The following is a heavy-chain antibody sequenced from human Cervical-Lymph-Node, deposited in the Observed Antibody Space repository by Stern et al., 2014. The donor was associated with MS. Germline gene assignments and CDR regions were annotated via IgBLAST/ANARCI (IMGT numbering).Heavy chain of an antibody. D-gene: IGHD3-3*01. CDR3: ARGYYDFWSGTYWYFDL. CDR2: ISPYNGNT. Sequence: VQLVQSGAEVKKPGASVKVSCKASGYTFTSYGISWVRQAPGQGLEWMGWISPYNGNTNYAQKLQGRVTMTTDTSTSTAYMELRSLRSDDTAVYYCARGYYDFWSGTYWYFDLWGRGTLVTVSS. CDR1: GYTFTSYG. V-gene: IGHV1-18*01. J-gene: IGHJ2*01.